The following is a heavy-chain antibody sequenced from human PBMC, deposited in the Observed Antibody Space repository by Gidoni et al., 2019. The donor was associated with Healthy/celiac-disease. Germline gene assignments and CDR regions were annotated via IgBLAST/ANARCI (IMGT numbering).Heavy chain of an antibody. CDR1: GLTVSSNY. CDR3: ASGYCSGGSCYDY. D-gene: IGHD2-15*01. V-gene: IGHV3-53*01. CDR2: IYSGGST. Sequence: EVQLVESGGGLIQPGGSLRRSCAACGLTVSSNYMSWVRQAPGKGLEWVSVIYSGGSTYYADSVKGRFTISRDNSKNTLYVQMNSLRAEDTAVYYCASGYCSGGSCYDYWGQGTLVTVSS. J-gene: IGHJ4*02.